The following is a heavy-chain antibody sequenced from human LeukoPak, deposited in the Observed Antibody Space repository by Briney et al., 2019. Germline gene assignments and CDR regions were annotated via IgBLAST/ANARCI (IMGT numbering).Heavy chain of an antibody. J-gene: IGHJ5*02. CDR2: IYYSGST. D-gene: IGHD6-6*01. CDR1: VGSMSRGHAY. CDR3: GDMSSKERWFDP. V-gene: IGHV4-30-4*08. Sequence: SQTLSLLSSVSVGSMSRGHAYCSWIRQPPGKGLEWIGYIYYSGSTYYNPSLKSRVTISVDTSKNQFSLKHVSVTAADTDVYYSGDMSSKERWFDPWGQGTLVTVSS.